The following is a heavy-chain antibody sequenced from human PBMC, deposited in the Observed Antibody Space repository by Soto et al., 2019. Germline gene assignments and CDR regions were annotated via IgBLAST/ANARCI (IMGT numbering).Heavy chain of an antibody. Sequence: QVNLVQSGTEMKKPGSSVMVSCKVSGGDLSNSGISWVRQAPGQGLEWMGGTFPLLAMVDHSQKFQGRVTISAAQSTTTASMDLGSLRSEDTSVYYSAKDDRADFNSWAQGTLVIVSS. CDR3: AKDDRADFNS. J-gene: IGHJ5*01. V-gene: IGHV1-69*04. CDR1: GGDLSNSG. CDR2: TFPLLAMV.